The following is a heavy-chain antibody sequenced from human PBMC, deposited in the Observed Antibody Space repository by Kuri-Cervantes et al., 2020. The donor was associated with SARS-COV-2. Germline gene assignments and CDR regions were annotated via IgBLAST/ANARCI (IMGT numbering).Heavy chain of an antibody. V-gene: IGHV3-23*01. Sequence: GGSLRLSCAASGFTFSSYAMSWVRQAPGKGLEWVSTIDSGGNTNYADSVKGRFTVSRDNSKNTLHLRMNGLRAEDTAMYYCARVLSWFPDYWGQGTLVTVSS. D-gene: IGHD3-10*01. CDR3: ARVLSWFPDY. J-gene: IGHJ4*02. CDR1: GFTFSSYA. CDR2: IDSGGNT.